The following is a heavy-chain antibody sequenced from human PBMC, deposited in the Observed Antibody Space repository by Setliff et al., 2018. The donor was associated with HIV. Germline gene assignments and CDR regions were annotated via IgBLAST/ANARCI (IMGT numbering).Heavy chain of an antibody. Sequence: SETLSLTCTVSGGSIGGYYWSWIRQPPGPGLEWLGCIYSGGSTNYNPSLESRVTIALDTSKNQFSLRLTSVTAADTAVYYCARVRSYGSAYDAFDVWGPGTMVTVSS. D-gene: IGHD3-10*01. V-gene: IGHV4-4*08. CDR1: GGSIGGYY. J-gene: IGHJ3*01. CDR2: IYSGGST. CDR3: ARVRSYGSAYDAFDV.